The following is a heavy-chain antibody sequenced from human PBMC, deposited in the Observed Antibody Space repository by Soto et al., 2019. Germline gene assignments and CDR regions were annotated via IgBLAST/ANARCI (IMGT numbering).Heavy chain of an antibody. V-gene: IGHV1-8*01. D-gene: IGHD6-13*01. CDR1: GYTFTSYD. J-gene: IGHJ6*02. Sequence: QVQLVQSGAEVKKPGASVKVSCKASGYTFTSYDINWVRQATGQGLEWMGWMNPNSGNTGYAQKFQGRVTMTRNTSISTAYMELSSLRSEDTAVYYCARGSGSSWQTPYYYGMDVWGQGSTVTVSS. CDR3: ARGSGSSWQTPYYYGMDV. CDR2: MNPNSGNT.